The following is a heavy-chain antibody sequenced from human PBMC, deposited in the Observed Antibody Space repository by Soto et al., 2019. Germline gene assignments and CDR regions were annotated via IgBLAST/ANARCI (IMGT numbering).Heavy chain of an antibody. V-gene: IGHV4-39*01. Sequence: PSETLSLTCTVSGGSTNSRSDYWGWIRQPPGKGLEWIGSVYYSGSTHDNPSLQSRVTISVDTSRNQFSLNLISVTAADTAVYFCARQPRGPGYGERGLYFDCWGQGTLVTVSS. CDR3: ARQPRGPGYGERGLYFDC. D-gene: IGHD3-16*01. J-gene: IGHJ4*02. CDR2: VYYSGST. CDR1: GGSTNSRSDY.